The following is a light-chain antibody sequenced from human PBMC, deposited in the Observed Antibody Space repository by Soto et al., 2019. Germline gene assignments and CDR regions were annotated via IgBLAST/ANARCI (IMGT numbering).Light chain of an antibody. CDR1: QSISMF. CDR2: DAS. CDR3: QHYKSYAWT. V-gene: IGKV1-5*01. Sequence: DIQMTQSPSTLSASVGDRVTITCRASQSISMFLAWYQQKPGQAPKLLIYDASNSESGVPLRFSGSGSGTEFSLSISNLQPDDFGTYYCQHYKSYAWTFGQGTKVEIK. J-gene: IGKJ1*01.